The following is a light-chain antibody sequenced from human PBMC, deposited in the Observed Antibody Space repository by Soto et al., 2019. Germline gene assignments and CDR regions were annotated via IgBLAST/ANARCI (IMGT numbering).Light chain of an antibody. J-gene: IGKJ5*01. V-gene: IGKV3-11*01. CDR1: QSVSSY. CDR3: QQRRDWPLT. CDR2: DAS. Sequence: EIVLTQSPATLSLSPGERVTLSCRASQSVSSYLAWYQQKPGQAPRLLIYDASNRATGIPARFSGSGSGSDFTPTISSLEPEDFAVYYCQQRRDWPLTFGQGTRLEIK.